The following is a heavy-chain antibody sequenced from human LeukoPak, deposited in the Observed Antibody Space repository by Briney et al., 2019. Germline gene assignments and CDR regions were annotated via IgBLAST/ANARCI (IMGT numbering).Heavy chain of an antibody. CDR3: ASRDTATGLD. J-gene: IGHJ4*02. CDR2: INHSGST. CDR1: GFTVSSNY. V-gene: IGHV4-34*01. Sequence: PGGSLRLSCAASGFTVSSNYMSWVRQPPGKGLEWIGEINHSGSTNYNPSLKSRVTISVDTSKNQFSLKLSSVTAADTAVYYCASRDTATGLDWGQGTLVTVSS. D-gene: IGHD5-18*01.